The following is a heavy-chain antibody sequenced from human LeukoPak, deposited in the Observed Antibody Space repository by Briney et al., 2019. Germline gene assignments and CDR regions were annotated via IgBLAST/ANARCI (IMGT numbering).Heavy chain of an antibody. CDR3: ATCRDEFGDYGFTS. Sequence: GSLRLSCAASGFSFSNNWMSWIRQAPGKGLEWIGYLYNSGSTKYNPSLKSRVTISVDTSKNLFSLKLTSVTAADTAVYYCATCRDEFGDYGFTSWGQGTLVTVSS. J-gene: IGHJ5*02. CDR1: GFSFSNNW. D-gene: IGHD4-17*01. V-gene: IGHV4-59*01. CDR2: LYNSGST.